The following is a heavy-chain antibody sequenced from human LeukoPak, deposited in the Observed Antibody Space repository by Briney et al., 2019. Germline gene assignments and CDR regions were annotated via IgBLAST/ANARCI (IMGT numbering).Heavy chain of an antibody. CDR3: ARDRGTTVTTYLDY. D-gene: IGHD4-17*01. CDR1: GFTFDDYA. CDR2: ISWNSCSI. Sequence: GGSLRLSCAASGFTFDDYAMHWVRQAPGKGLEWVSGISWNSCSIGYADSVKGRFTISRDNAKNSLYLQMNSLRAEDTAVYYCARDRGTTVTTYLDYWGQGTLVTVSS. J-gene: IGHJ4*02. V-gene: IGHV3-9*01.